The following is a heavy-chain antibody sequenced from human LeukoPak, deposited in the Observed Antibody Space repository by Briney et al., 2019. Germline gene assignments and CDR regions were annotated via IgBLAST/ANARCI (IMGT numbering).Heavy chain of an antibody. CDR2: INHSGST. CDR3: ARVGRGASRGRADY. D-gene: IGHD1-26*01. J-gene: IGHJ4*02. V-gene: IGHV4-34*01. CDR1: GGSFSGYY. Sequence: SETLSLTCAVYGGSFSGYYWSWIRQPLGKGLEWIGEINHSGSTNYNPSLKSRVTISVDTSKNQFSLKLSSVTAADTAVYYCARVGRGASRGRADYWGQGTLVTVS.